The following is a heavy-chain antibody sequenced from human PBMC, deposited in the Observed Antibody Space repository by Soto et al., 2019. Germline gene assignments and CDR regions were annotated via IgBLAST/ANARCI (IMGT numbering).Heavy chain of an antibody. V-gene: IGHV3-30*18. D-gene: IGHD4-17*01. CDR2: ISDDGSDK. J-gene: IGHJ4*02. CDR1: EFTFSNYG. Sequence: QVHLVESGGGVVQPGRSLRLSCVASEFTFSNYGMHWVRQGLGKGLAWVAVISDDGSDKYYADSVKGRFNISRDNSKNTLYLQMYSLRAEDTGVYYCAKEVKTEEPDYHLDYWGQGTLVTVSS. CDR3: AKEVKTEEPDYHLDY.